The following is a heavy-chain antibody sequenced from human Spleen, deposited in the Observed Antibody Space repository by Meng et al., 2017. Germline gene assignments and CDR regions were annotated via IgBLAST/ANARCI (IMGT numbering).Heavy chain of an antibody. CDR2: INPSGGST. CDR1: GYTLTSYY. V-gene: IGHV1-46*01. D-gene: IGHD3-22*01. Sequence: VQLVHSGAEVKKPGDSVQVSCKASGYTLTSYYMHWVRQAPGQGLEWMGIINPSGGSTSYAQKFQGRVTMTRDTSTSTVYMELSSLRSEDTAVYYCARSQVVVIIGPDDDAFDIWGQGTMVTVSS. CDR3: ARSQVVVIIGPDDDAFDI. J-gene: IGHJ3*02.